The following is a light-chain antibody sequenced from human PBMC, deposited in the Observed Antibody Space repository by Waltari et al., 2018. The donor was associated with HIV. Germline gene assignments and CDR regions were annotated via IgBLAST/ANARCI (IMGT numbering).Light chain of an antibody. V-gene: IGKV3-15*01. J-gene: IGKJ1*01. CDR2: GAS. Sequence: EIVMTQSPATLSVSPGERATRSCRASQSVSSNLAWYQQKPGQAPRLLIYGASTRATGIPARFSGSGSGTEFTLTISSLQSEDFSVYDCQQYNNWPPWTFGQGTKVEIK. CDR3: QQYNNWPPWT. CDR1: QSVSSN.